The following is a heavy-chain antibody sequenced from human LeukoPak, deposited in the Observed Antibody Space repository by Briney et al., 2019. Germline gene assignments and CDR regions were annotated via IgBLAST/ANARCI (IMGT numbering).Heavy chain of an antibody. Sequence: GGSLRLSCAASGFTFSSYAMSWVRQAPGKGLEWVSSISSSSYIYYADSVKGRFTISRDNAKNSLYLQMNSLRAEDTAVYYCARDADLDYWGQGTLVTVSS. CDR1: GFTFSSYA. J-gene: IGHJ4*02. CDR2: ISSSSYI. V-gene: IGHV3-21*01. CDR3: ARDADLDY.